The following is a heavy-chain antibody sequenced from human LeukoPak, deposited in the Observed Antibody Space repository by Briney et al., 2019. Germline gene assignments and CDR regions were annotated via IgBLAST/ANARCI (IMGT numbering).Heavy chain of an antibody. Sequence: SETLSLTCAVYGGSFSGYYWSWIRQPPGKGLEWIGEINHSGSTNYNPSLKSRVTISVDTSKNQFSLKLSSVTAADTAVYYCVRGNYEIFIGPRMGDAFDIWGQGTMVTVSS. CDR3: VRGNYEIFIGPRMGDAFDI. J-gene: IGHJ3*02. V-gene: IGHV4-34*01. CDR1: GGSFSGYY. CDR2: INHSGST. D-gene: IGHD3-9*01.